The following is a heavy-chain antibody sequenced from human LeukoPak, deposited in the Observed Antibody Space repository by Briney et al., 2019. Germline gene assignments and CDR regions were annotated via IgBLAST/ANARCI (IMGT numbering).Heavy chain of an antibody. V-gene: IGHV4-39*07. CDR1: GGSISSSSYY. CDR3: ARGGVDYGKNWFDP. D-gene: IGHD4-17*01. J-gene: IGHJ5*02. Sequence: SETLSLTCTVSGGSISSSSYYWGWIRQPPGKGLEWIGSIYHSGSTYYNPSLKSRVTISVDTSKNQFSLKLSSVTAADTAVYYCARGGVDYGKNWFDPWGQGTLVTVSS. CDR2: IYHSGST.